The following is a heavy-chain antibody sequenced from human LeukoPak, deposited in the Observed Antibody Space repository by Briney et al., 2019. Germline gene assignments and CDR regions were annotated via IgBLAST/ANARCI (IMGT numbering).Heavy chain of an antibody. D-gene: IGHD5-18*01. CDR2: IWHDASNR. V-gene: IGHV3-33*08. CDR3: ARELAPDTRMGYFDY. J-gene: IGHJ4*02. CDR1: GFTFSTYG. Sequence: GGSLRLSCAASGFTFSTYGMHWVRQAPGKGLEWVAVIWHDASNRYHADSVKGRFTISRDNSKNTLYLQMDSLRAEDSAVYYCARELAPDTRMGYFDYRGQGTLVTVSS.